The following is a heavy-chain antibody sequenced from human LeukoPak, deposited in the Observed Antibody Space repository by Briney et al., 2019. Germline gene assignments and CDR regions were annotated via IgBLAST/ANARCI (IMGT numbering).Heavy chain of an antibody. V-gene: IGHV4-39*01. J-gene: IGHJ4*02. CDR3: ARHNRLHSSGWYPIDY. CDR2: IYYSGST. D-gene: IGHD6-19*01. CDR1: GGSISSSSYY. Sequence: PSETLSLTCTVSGGSISSSSYYWGWIRQPPGKGLEWIGSIYYSGSTYYNPSLKSRVTISVDTSKNQFSLKLSSVTAADTAVYYCARHNRLHSSGWYPIDYWGQGTLVTVSS.